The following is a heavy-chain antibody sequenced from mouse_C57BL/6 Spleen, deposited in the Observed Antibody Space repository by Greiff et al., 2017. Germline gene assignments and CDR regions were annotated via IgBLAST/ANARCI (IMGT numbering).Heavy chain of an antibody. CDR1: GFSLTSYG. V-gene: IGHV2-2*01. J-gene: IGHJ2*01. Sequence: VQVVESGPGLVQPSQRLSITCTVSGFSLTSYGVHWVRQSPGKGLEWLGVIWSGGSTDYNAAFISRLSISKDNSKSQVFFKMNSLQADDTAIYYCARNRRGGEYFDYWGQGTTLTVSS. CDR2: IWSGGST. CDR3: ARNRRGGEYFDY.